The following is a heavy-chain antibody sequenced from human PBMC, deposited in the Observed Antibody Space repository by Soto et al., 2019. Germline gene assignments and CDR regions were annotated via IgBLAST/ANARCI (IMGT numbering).Heavy chain of an antibody. J-gene: IGHJ6*02. Sequence: ASVKVSCKASGYTFTGYYMHWVGQAPGQGLAWMGWINPNSGGTNYAQKFQGRVTMTRDTSISTAYMELSRLRSDDTAVYYCARDQRSYCSGGSCYDGGYYYYGMDVWGQGTTVTVSS. CDR1: GYTFTGYY. D-gene: IGHD2-15*01. CDR3: ARDQRSYCSGGSCYDGGYYYYGMDV. CDR2: INPNSGGT. V-gene: IGHV1-2*02.